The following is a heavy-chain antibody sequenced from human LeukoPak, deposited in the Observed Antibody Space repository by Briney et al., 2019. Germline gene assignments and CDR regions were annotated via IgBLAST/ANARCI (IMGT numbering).Heavy chain of an antibody. CDR3: ARSDGYGLVGI. D-gene: IGHD3-10*01. J-gene: IGHJ3*02. CDR2: IYHSGST. CDR1: GYSISSGYY. V-gene: IGHV4-38-2*02. Sequence: PSETLSLTCTVSGYSISSGYYWGWIRQPPGKGLEWSGSIYHSGSTYYNPSLKSRVTISVDTSKNQFSLTLSSVTAADTAVYYCARSDGYGLVGIWGQGTMVTVSS.